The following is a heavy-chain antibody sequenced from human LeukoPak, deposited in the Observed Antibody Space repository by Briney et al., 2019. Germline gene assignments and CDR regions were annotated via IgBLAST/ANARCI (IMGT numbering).Heavy chain of an antibody. CDR2: ISAYNGNT. D-gene: IGHD3-10*01. CDR3: AKDGSGYYYGSGSSHFDY. Sequence: ASVKVSCKASGYTFTSYGISWVRQAPGQGLEWMGWISAYNGNTNYAQKLQGRVTMTTDTSTSTAYMELRSLRSDDTAVYYCAKDGSGYYYGSGSSHFDYWGQGTLVTVSS. J-gene: IGHJ4*02. CDR1: GYTFTSYG. V-gene: IGHV1-18*01.